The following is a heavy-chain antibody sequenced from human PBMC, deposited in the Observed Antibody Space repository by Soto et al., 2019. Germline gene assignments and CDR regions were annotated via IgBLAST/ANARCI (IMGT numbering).Heavy chain of an antibody. CDR3: ASYYYDILTGPFFQH. J-gene: IGHJ1*01. Sequence: GASVKVSCKASGGTFSSYAISWVRQAPGQGLEWMGGIIPIFGTANYAQKFQGRVTITADESTSTAYMELSSLRSEDTAVYYCASYYYDILTGPFFQHWGQGTLVTVSS. V-gene: IGHV1-69*13. CDR1: GGTFSSYA. CDR2: IIPIFGTA. D-gene: IGHD3-9*01.